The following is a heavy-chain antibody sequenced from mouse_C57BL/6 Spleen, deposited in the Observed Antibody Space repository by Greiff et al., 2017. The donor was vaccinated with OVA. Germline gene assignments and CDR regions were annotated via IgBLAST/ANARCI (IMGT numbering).Heavy chain of an antibody. J-gene: IGHJ3*01. V-gene: IGHV1-76*01. CDR1: GYTFTDYY. D-gene: IGHD2-4*01. CDR3: ARSYDHAWFAY. Sequence: VKLQESGAELVRPGASVKLSCKASGYTFTDYYINWVKQRPGQGLEWIARIYPGSGNTYYNEKFKGKATLTAEKSSSTAYMQLSSLTSEDSAVYFCARSYDHAWFAYWGQGTLVTVSA. CDR2: IYPGSGNT.